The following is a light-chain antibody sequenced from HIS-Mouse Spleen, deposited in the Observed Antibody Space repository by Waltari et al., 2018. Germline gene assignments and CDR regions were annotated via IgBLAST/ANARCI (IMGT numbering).Light chain of an antibody. CDR2: GAS. CDR1: QSVSSSY. CDR3: QQYGSSPPRT. J-gene: IGKJ1*01. Sequence: EIVLTQSPGTLSLSPGERATISCRASQSVSSSYFAWYQQKPGQAPRLLIYGASSRATGIPDRFSGSGSGTDFTLTISRLEPEDFAVYYCQQYGSSPPRTFGQGTKVEIK. V-gene: IGKV3-20*01.